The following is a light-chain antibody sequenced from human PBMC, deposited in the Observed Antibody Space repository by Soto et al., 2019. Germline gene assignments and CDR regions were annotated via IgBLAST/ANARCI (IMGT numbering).Light chain of an antibody. CDR2: EVY. V-gene: IGLV2-14*01. J-gene: IGLJ2*01. CDR3: SSFTNNNTPHVV. Sequence: QSALTQPASVSGSPGQSITISCTGTDSDVGGSNYVSWYQQHPGKAPKLMIYEVYNRPSGVSNRFSGSKSGNTASLTISGLQAEDEADYYCSSFTNNNTPHVVFGGGTKLTVL. CDR1: DSDVGGSNY.